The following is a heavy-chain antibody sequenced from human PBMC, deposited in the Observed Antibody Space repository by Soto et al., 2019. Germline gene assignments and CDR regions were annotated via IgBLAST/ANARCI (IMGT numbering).Heavy chain of an antibody. Sequence: GGSLRLSCAASGFTFSSYAMSWVRQAPGKGLEWVSAISGSGGSTYYADSVKGRFTISRDNSKNTLYLQMNSLRAEDTAVYYGAKESVVPAAGFDYYYYMDVWGKGTTVTVSS. V-gene: IGHV3-23*01. D-gene: IGHD2-2*01. CDR3: AKESVVPAAGFDYYYYMDV. J-gene: IGHJ6*03. CDR1: GFTFSSYA. CDR2: ISGSGGST.